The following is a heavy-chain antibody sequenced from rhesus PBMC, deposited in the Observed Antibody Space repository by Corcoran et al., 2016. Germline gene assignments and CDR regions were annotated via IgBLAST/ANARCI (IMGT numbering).Heavy chain of an antibody. CDR1: GGSISDDYY. V-gene: IGHV4-106*01. CDR3: ARDTYSGYRSYGLDS. Sequence: QVQLQESGPGLVKPSETLSLTCAVSGGSISDDYYWSWIRQPPGKGLEWIGYSYGSGGGTNYNPSLKYRVTISIDTSKNQFSLKLSSVTAADTAVYYCARDTYSGYRSYGLDSWGQGVVVTVSS. D-gene: IGHD5-24*01. J-gene: IGHJ6*01. CDR2: SYGSGGGT.